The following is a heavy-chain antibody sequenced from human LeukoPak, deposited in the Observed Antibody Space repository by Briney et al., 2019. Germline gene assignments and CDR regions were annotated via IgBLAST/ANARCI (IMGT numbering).Heavy chain of an antibody. CDR1: EFTFSKYG. D-gene: IGHD1-26*01. V-gene: IGHV3-30*03. CDR2: ISFDINDR. Sequence: PGGSLRLSCAASEFTFSKYGMHWVRQAPGKGLEWVASISFDINDRKYAESVRGRFTISRDNFKNTVDLQVSGLKEEDTAVYYCARDWGQRGVGATLANWGQGTLVTVSS. CDR3: ARDWGQRGVGATLAN. J-gene: IGHJ4*02.